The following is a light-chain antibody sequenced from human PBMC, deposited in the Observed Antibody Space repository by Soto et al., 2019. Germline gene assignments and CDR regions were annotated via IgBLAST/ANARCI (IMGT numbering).Light chain of an antibody. CDR1: SGDVGGYDY. J-gene: IGLJ1*01. V-gene: IGLV2-11*01. Sequence: QYALTQPRSVSGSPGQSVTISCTGTSGDVGGYDYVSWFQQHPGKAPKLMISDVTKRPSGVPDRFSGSKSGNTASLTISGLQAEDEADYYCCSFAGSYTYVFGAGTKLTVL. CDR3: CSFAGSYTYV. CDR2: DVT.